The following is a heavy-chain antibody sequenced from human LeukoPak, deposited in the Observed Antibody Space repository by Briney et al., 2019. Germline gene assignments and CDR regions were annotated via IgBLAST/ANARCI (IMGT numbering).Heavy chain of an antibody. V-gene: IGHV3-66*01. D-gene: IGHD2-15*01. CDR3: AREYCSGGSCYLYYFDY. J-gene: IGHJ4*02. Sequence: GGSLRLSCAASGFTVSSNYMSWVRQAPGKGLEWVSVIYSGGSTYYADSVKGRFTISGDNSKNTLYLQMNSLRAEDTAVYYCAREYCSGGSCYLYYFDYWGQGTLVTVSS. CDR2: IYSGGST. CDR1: GFTVSSNY.